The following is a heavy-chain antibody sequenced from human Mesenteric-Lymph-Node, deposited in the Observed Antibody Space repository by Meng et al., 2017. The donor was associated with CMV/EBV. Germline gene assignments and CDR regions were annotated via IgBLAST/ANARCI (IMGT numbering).Heavy chain of an antibody. CDR3: ARDLIGGGSSSISSLGY. CDR2: ISVYNGNT. V-gene: IGHV1-18*01. J-gene: IGHJ4*02. CDR1: GYTFTFYG. Sequence: ASVKVSCKASGYTFTFYGISWMRQAPGQGLEWMGWISVYNGNTNYAQKLQGRVTMTTDTSTSTAYMELRSLRSDDTAVYYCARDLIGGGSSSISSLGYWGQGTLVTVSS. D-gene: IGHD6-6*01.